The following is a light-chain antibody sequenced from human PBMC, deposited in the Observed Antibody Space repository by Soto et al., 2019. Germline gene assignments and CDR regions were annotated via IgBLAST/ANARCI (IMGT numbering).Light chain of an antibody. J-gene: IGKJ5*01. CDR2: DAS. CDR3: QLRSNWPPAIT. Sequence: EIVLTQSPATLSLSPGERATLSCRASQSVRNYLAWYQQKPGQAPRLLIYDASNRATGIPARFSGSGSGTDFTLTISSREPEDFAVYYCQLRSNWPPAITFGQGTRLEIK. V-gene: IGKV3-11*01. CDR1: QSVRNY.